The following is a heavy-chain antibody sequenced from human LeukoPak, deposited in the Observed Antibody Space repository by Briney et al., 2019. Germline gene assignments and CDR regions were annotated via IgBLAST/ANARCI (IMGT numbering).Heavy chain of an antibody. CDR1: GGSFSGYY. D-gene: IGHD3-10*01. V-gene: IGHV4-34*01. CDR2: INHSGST. CDR3: ARGLHRGYYFDY. Sequence: SETLSLTCAVYGGSFSGYYWSWIRQPPGKGLEWIGEINHSGSTNYNPSLKSRVTISVDTSKNQFSLKLSSATAADTAVYYCARGLHRGYYFDYWGQGTLVTVSS. J-gene: IGHJ4*02.